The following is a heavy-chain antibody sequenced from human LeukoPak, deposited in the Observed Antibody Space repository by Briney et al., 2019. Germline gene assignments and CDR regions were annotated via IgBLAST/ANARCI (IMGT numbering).Heavy chain of an antibody. CDR1: GFTFGNSA. Sequence: GGSLRLSCAASGFTFGNSAMLWVRQTPGRGLEWVSTIGNSGSPINYAESVKGRFTISRDNSKNTLYLQMNSLRAEDTAVYYCAKVFPRASSSGPLEDYWGQGTLVTVSS. CDR3: AKVFPRASSSGPLEDY. D-gene: IGHD6-6*01. V-gene: IGHV3-23*05. CDR2: IGNSGSPI. J-gene: IGHJ4*02.